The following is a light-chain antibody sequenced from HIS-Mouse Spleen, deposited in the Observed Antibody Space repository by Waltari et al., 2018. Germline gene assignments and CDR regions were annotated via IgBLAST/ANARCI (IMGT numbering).Light chain of an antibody. CDR1: KLGDKY. Sequence: SYELTQPPSVSVSPGQTASITCSGDKLGDKYACWYQQKPGQSPVLVIYQDSKRPSGTPGRFSGSNSGNTATLTIGGTQAMDEADYYCQAWDSSTARVVFGGGTKLTVL. V-gene: IGLV3-1*01. J-gene: IGLJ2*01. CDR2: QDS. CDR3: QAWDSSTARVV.